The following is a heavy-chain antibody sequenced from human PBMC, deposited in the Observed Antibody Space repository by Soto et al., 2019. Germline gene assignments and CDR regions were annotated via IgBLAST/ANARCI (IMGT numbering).Heavy chain of an antibody. Sequence: GGSLRLSCAASGFTFISYWMSWVRQAPGKGLEWVANIKQDGSEKYYVDSVKGRFTISRDKAKNSLYLQMNSLRAEDTAVYYSSREPSSGWIGDWLDPWGQGTLVTVSS. J-gene: IGHJ5*02. CDR2: IKQDGSEK. V-gene: IGHV3-7*01. CDR3: SREPSSGWIGDWLDP. CDR1: GFTFISYW. D-gene: IGHD6-19*01.